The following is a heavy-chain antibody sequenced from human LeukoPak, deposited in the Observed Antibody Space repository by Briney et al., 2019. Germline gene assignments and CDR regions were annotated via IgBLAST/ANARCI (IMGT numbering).Heavy chain of an antibody. CDR3: ASTTGAALRFDY. D-gene: IGHD4-11*01. V-gene: IGHV1-18*01. CDR1: GYTFTSYG. Sequence: ASVKVSCKASGYTFTSYGISWVRQAPGQGLEWVGWISAYNGNTNYAQKLQGRVTMTTDTSTSTAYMELRSLRSDDTAVYYCASTTGAALRFDYWGQGTLVTVSS. J-gene: IGHJ4*02. CDR2: ISAYNGNT.